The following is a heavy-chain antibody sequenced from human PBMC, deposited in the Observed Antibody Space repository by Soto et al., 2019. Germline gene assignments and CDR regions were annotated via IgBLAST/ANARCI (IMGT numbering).Heavy chain of an antibody. V-gene: IGHV3-23*01. J-gene: IGHJ4*02. D-gene: IGHD1-7*01. CDR1: GFTFSSYA. CDR2: ISGSGGST. Sequence: GVSLRLSCAASGFTFSSYAMSWVRQAPGKGLEWVSAISGSGGSTYYADSVKGRFTISRDNSKNTLYLQMNSLRAEDTAVYYCAKVDWELAPSYYFDYWGQGTLVTAPQ. CDR3: AKVDWELAPSYYFDY.